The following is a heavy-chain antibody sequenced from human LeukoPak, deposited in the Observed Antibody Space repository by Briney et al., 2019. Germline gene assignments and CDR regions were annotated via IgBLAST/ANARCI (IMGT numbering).Heavy chain of an antibody. J-gene: IGHJ4*02. CDR3: AKLRREIGTL. CDR1: GFTFSSYG. V-gene: IGHV3-30*02. D-gene: IGHD1-26*01. Sequence: GGSLRLPCAASGFTFSSYGMHWVRQAPGKGLEWVAFIRYDGSNKYYADSVKGRFTISRDDSKNTLYLQMNSLRAENTAVYYCAKLRREIGTLWGQGTLVTVSS. CDR2: IRYDGSNK.